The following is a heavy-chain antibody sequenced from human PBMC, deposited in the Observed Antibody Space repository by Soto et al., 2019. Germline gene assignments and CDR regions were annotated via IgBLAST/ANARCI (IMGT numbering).Heavy chain of an antibody. D-gene: IGHD3-16*01. V-gene: IGHV4-59*01. J-gene: IGHJ4*02. CDR2: IHDSGSY. CDR3: ARIPLPARGWGPWIHLYYDS. Sequence: VQLLESGGGLVQPGGSLRLSCGASGFNFRLYPMAWIRQPPGKGLEWIGFIHDSGSYNSNSSLRSRMNMSFGPSNNQFSLKLSSVTAADTAIYFCARIPLPARGWGPWIHLYYDSWGRGALVTVSS. CDR1: GFNFRLYP.